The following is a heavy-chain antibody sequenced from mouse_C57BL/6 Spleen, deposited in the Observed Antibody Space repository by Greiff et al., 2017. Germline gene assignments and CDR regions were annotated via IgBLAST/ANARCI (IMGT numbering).Heavy chain of an antibody. CDR3: ARWYDGSRVY. Sequence: QVQLQQPGAELVRPGSSVKLSCKASGYTFTSYWMDWVKQRPGQGLEWIGNIYPSDSETYYNQKFKDKATLTVDKSSSTAYMQLSSLTAEDSAVYYCARWYDGSRVYWGQGTTLTVSS. V-gene: IGHV1-61*01. J-gene: IGHJ2*01. CDR1: GYTFTSYW. CDR2: IYPSDSET. D-gene: IGHD1-1*01.